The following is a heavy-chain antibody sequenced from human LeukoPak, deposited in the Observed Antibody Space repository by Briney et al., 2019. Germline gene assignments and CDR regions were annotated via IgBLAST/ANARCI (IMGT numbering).Heavy chain of an antibody. CDR1: GGSFSGYY. CDR3: ARLFPPRVAARGWAWFDP. Sequence: SETLSLTCAVYGGSFSGYYWSWIRQPPGKGLEWIGEINHSGSTNYNPSLKSRVTISVDTSKNQFSLKLSSVTAADTAVYYCARLFPPRVAARGWAWFDPWGQGTLVTVSS. CDR2: INHSGST. V-gene: IGHV4-34*01. J-gene: IGHJ5*02. D-gene: IGHD6-6*01.